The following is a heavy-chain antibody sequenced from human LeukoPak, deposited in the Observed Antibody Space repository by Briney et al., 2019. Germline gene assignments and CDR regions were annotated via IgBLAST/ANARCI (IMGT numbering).Heavy chain of an antibody. Sequence: PGGSLRLSCAASGFTFSSYGMHWVRQAPGKGLEWVAIIWYDGSNKYYADSVKVRFTISRDNSKKTLYLQMNSLRVEDTAVYYCARGDTSGYYLPTDYWGQGTLVTVSS. V-gene: IGHV3-33*01. J-gene: IGHJ4*02. CDR2: IWYDGSNK. CDR1: GFTFSSYG. D-gene: IGHD3-22*01. CDR3: ARGDTSGYYLPTDY.